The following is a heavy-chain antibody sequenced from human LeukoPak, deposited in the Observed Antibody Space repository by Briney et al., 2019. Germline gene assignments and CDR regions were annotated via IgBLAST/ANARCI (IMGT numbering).Heavy chain of an antibody. CDR3: SSQVKAGAGSSDY. J-gene: IGHJ4*02. CDR1: GFTFSRYW. D-gene: IGHD2-15*01. CDR2: INSDGSRT. Sequence: GGSLRLSCAASGFTFSRYWMHWVRQAPGKGLVWVSRINSDGSRTNYADSVKGRFTISRDNAKNTLYLQMSSLRAEDTAVYYCSSQVKAGAGSSDYWGQGTLVTVSS. V-gene: IGHV3-74*01.